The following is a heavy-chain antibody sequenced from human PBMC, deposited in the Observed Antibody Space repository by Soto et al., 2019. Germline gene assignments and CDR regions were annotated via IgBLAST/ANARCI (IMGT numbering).Heavy chain of an antibody. CDR2: IYYSGST. CDR3: ARDNMRARDGMDV. CDR1: VGSFSSGSYH. V-gene: IGHV4-61*01. J-gene: IGHJ6*02. Sequence: SETLSLTCTVSVGSFSSGSYHWSWIRQPPGKGLEWIGYIYYSGSTNYNPSLKSRVTISVDTSRNQFSLKLSSVTAADTAVYYCARDNMRARDGMDVWGQGTTVTVSS. D-gene: IGHD3-16*01.